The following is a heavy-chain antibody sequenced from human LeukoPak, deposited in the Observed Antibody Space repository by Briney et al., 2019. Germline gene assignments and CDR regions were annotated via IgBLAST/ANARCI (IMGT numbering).Heavy chain of an antibody. Sequence: ASVKVSCKASGYTFTSYGISWVRQAPGQGLEWMGWISAYNGNTNYAQKLQGRVTMTTDTSTSAAYMELRSLRSDDTAVYYCARVLSLEMATMYYFDYWGQGTLVTVSS. CDR1: GYTFTSYG. CDR3: ARVLSLEMATMYYFDY. J-gene: IGHJ4*02. CDR2: ISAYNGNT. V-gene: IGHV1-18*01. D-gene: IGHD5-24*01.